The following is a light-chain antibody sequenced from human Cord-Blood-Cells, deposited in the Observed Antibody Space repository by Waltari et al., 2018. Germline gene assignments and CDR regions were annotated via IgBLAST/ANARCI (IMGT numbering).Light chain of an antibody. Sequence: NFMLTQPHSVSASPGKTVTISCTRSSGSIASHYVPWYQQRPGSSPTTVIYEDNQRPSGVPDRFSGSIDSSSNSASLTISGLKTEDEADYYCQSYDSSNQVFGGGTKLTVL. CDR3: QSYDSSNQV. CDR1: SGSIASHY. J-gene: IGLJ3*02. V-gene: IGLV6-57*01. CDR2: EDN.